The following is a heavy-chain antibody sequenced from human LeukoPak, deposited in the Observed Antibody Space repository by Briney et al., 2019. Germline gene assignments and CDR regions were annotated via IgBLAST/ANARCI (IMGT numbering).Heavy chain of an antibody. V-gene: IGHV4-61*02. J-gene: IGHJ4*02. D-gene: IGHD3-10*01. CDR3: AKSYGSGSYYTE. CDR2: TYSSGSA. Sequence: SETLSLTCTASGDSITSDPYFWNWIRQPAGKKLEWIGRTYSSGSAIYNPSPKSRVTISADRSKNQIYLTMTSVTAADTAVYYCAKSYGSGSYYTEWGQGTLVAVSS. CDR1: GDSITSDPYF.